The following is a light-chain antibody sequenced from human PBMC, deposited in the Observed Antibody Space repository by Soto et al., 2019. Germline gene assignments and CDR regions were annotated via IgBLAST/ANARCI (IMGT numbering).Light chain of an antibody. CDR3: QQYNGYSST. CDR2: EAS. CDR1: QSISNS. J-gene: IGKJ1*01. V-gene: IGKV1-5*01. Sequence: DIQMTQSPPTVSASVGDRVTITCRARQSISNSLAWYQQKPGKAPNLLIYEASSLQSGVPSRFSGSGSGTDFTLTISSLQPDDCATYFCQQYNGYSSTFGQGTKVGIK.